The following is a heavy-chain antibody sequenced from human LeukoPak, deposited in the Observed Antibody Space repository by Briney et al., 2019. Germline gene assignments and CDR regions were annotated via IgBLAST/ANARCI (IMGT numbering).Heavy chain of an antibody. Sequence: SVKVSCKASGGTFSSYAISWLRQAPGQGLEWMGGIIPIFGTANYAQKFQGRVTITTDESTSTAYMELSSLRSEDTAVYYCAREAPPEYSSSSITRIRAFDIWGQGTMVTVSS. CDR1: GGTFSSYA. D-gene: IGHD6-6*01. CDR2: IIPIFGTA. J-gene: IGHJ3*02. V-gene: IGHV1-69*05. CDR3: AREAPPEYSSSSITRIRAFDI.